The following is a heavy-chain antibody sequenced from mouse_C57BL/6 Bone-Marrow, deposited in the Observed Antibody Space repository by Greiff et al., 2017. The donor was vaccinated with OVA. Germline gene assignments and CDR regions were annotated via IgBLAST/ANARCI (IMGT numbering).Heavy chain of an antibody. V-gene: IGHV1-55*01. Sequence: QVQLQQPGAELVKPGASVKMSCKASGYTFTSYWITWVKQRPGQGLEWIGDIYPGSGSTNYNEKFKSKATLTVDTSSSTAYMQLRSLTSEDSAVYYCASSTFGNSLYYFDYWGQGTTLTVSS. CDR1: GYTFTSYW. CDR3: ASSTFGNSLYYFDY. D-gene: IGHD1-1*01. J-gene: IGHJ2*01. CDR2: IYPGSGST.